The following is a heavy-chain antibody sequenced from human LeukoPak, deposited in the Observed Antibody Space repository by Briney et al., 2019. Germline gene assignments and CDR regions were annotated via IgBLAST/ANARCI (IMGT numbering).Heavy chain of an antibody. Sequence: SETLSLTCAVYGGSFSGYYWSWIRQPPGKGLEWIGEINHSGSTNYNPSLKSRVTISVDTSKNQFSLKLSSVTAADTAVYYCARALSRTRTLDVWGKGTTVTVSS. D-gene: IGHD2-2*01. J-gene: IGHJ6*04. CDR1: GGSFSGYY. CDR3: ARALSRTRTLDV. CDR2: INHSGST. V-gene: IGHV4-34*01.